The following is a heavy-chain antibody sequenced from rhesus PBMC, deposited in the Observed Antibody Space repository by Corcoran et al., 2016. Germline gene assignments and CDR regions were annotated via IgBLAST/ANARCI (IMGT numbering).Heavy chain of an antibody. Sequence: QVQLQESGPGLVKPSETLALTCAVTGVSLYGNYWTWIRQSPGKGLECIGYISGNSESTSYNPSLGGRITISKDTSQNQCSLMLTSVTAEDTAVYYCARDAISLDVWGRGVLVTVSS. CDR2: ISGNSEST. V-gene: IGHV4-147*01. CDR1: GVSLYGNY. J-gene: IGHJ5-2*02. CDR3: ARDAISLDV.